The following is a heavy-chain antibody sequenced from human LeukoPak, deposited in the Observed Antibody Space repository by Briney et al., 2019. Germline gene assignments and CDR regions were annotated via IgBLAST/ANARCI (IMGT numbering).Heavy chain of an antibody. CDR3: ARDRGYSYGHFDY. D-gene: IGHD5-18*01. V-gene: IGHV3-53*01. J-gene: IGHJ4*02. Sequence: GGSLRLSCAASGFTVSSNYMSWVRQAPGKGLEWVSVFYSGVSTYYAHSVKGRFTISRDNSKNTLYLQMNSLRAEDTAVYYCARDRGYSYGHFDYWGQGTLVTVSS. CDR2: FYSGVST. CDR1: GFTVSSNY.